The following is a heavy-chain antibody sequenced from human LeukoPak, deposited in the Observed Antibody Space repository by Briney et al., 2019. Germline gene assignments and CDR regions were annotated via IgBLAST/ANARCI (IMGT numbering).Heavy chain of an antibody. V-gene: IGHV1-69*01. Sequence: SVKVSCKASGGTFSSYAISWVRQAPGQGLEWMGGIIPIFGTANYAQKFQGRVTITADESTSTAYMELSSLRSEDTAVYYCARVGCSSTSCRTGTGPFDYWGQGTLVTVSS. CDR2: IIPIFGTA. D-gene: IGHD2-2*01. CDR3: ARVGCSSTSCRTGTGPFDY. J-gene: IGHJ4*02. CDR1: GGTFSSYA.